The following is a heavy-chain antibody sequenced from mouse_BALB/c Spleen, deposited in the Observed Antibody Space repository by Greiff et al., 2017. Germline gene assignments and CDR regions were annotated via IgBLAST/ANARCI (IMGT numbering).Heavy chain of an antibody. CDR1: GFTFSSYG. CDR2: ISSGGSYT. J-gene: IGHJ3*01. CDR3: AKIYDGYYFY. Sequence: EVKVVESGGDLVKPGGSLKLSCAASGFTFSSYGMSWVRQTPDKRLEWVATISSGGSYTYYPDSVKGRFTISRDNAKNTLYLQMSSLKSEDTAMYYCAKIYDGYYFYWGQGTLVTVSA. D-gene: IGHD2-3*01. V-gene: IGHV5-6*01.